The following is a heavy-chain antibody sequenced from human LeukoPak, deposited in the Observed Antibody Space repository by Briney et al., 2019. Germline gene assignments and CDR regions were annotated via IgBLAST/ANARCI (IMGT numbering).Heavy chain of an antibody. CDR2: IWYDGKNK. D-gene: IGHD4-23*01. V-gene: IGHV3-33*01. CDR3: ARRDDYGGNSLDY. J-gene: IGHJ4*02. CDR1: GFTFSRYG. Sequence: PGGSLRLSCAVSGFTFSRYGMHWVRQAPGKGLEWVSVIWYDGKNKYYADSVKGRFTISRDNSKNTLYLQMNSLRAEDTAVYYCARRDDYGGNSLDYWGQGTLVTVSS.